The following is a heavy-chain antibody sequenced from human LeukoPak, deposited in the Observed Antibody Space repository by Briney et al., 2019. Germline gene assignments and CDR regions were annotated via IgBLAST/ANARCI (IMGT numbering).Heavy chain of an antibody. J-gene: IGHJ4*02. CDR1: GYTFTGYA. CDR3: ARERGEFGGSYFLDY. CDR2: INDGDGNT. D-gene: IGHD1-26*01. V-gene: IGHV1-3*03. Sequence: ASVKVSCKASGYTFTGYAVHWVRRAPGQSLEWMGYINDGDGNTKYSQEFQGRVTITRDTSASIVYMELSSLRSEDMAFYYCARERGEFGGSYFLDYWGQGTLVTVSS.